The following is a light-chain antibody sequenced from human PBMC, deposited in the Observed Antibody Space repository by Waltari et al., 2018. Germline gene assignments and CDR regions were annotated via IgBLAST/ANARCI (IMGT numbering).Light chain of an antibody. CDR1: RDIGTY. CDR3: QNHERLPAT. Sequence: ELVLTQSPGTLSLSPGERATLSCRASRDIGTYLVWYQQKPGQAPRLLIYRASNRATGIPDRFSGSGSGTDFSLTISRLEPEDFAVYYCQNHERLPATFG. V-gene: IGKV3-20*01. CDR2: RAS. J-gene: IGKJ1*01.